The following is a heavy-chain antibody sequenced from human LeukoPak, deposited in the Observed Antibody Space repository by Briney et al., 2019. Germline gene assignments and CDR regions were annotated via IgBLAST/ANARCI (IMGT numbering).Heavy chain of an antibody. D-gene: IGHD2-2*01. CDR3: ARRRVHQPLDY. J-gene: IGHJ4*02. V-gene: IGHV4-39*01. Sequence: SETLSLTCTVSGDSISSRSYYWGWIRQPPGKGLEWIGSIYYSGSTYYNPSLKSRVTISVDTSKNQFSLKLSSVTAADTAVYYCARRRVHQPLDYCGQGTLVTVSS. CDR2: IYYSGST. CDR1: GDSISSRSYY.